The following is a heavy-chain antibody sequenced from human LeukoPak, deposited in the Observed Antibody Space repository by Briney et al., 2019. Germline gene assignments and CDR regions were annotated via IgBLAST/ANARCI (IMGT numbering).Heavy chain of an antibody. V-gene: IGHV3-23*01. CDR2: ISGGGGST. D-gene: IGHD3-10*01. J-gene: IGHJ4*02. CDR1: GFTFSSYA. CDR3: ARDRGRAGSFLDH. Sequence: PGGSLRLSCAASGFTFSSYAMSWVRQAPGKGLEWVSAISGGGGSTYYADSVKGRFTISRDNSKNTLYLQMNSLRAEDTAIYYCARDRGRAGSFLDHWGQGTLVTVSS.